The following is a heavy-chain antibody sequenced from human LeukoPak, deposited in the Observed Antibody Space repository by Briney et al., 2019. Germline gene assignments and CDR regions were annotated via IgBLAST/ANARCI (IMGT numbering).Heavy chain of an antibody. CDR2: ISSNGGST. CDR1: GFTFSSYA. CDR3: ARVSGALDI. Sequence: GGSLRLSCAASGFTFSSYAMHWVRQAPGKGLEYVSAISSNGGSTYYANSVKGRFTISRDNSKNTLYLEMGSVRAEDMAVYYCARVSGALDIWGQGTMVTVSS. D-gene: IGHD1-26*01. J-gene: IGHJ3*02. V-gene: IGHV3-64*01.